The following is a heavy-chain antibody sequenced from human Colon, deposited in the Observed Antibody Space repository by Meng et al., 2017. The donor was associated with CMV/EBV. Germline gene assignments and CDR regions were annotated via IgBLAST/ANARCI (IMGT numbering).Heavy chain of an antibody. Sequence: SETLSLTCTVSGYSISSGYYWGWIRQPPGKGLEWIGYIYYSGSTNYNPSLKSRINMSVDTSKSQFFLRLNSVTAADTAVYYCARTSTSMIRGGAFDIWGQGTMVTVSS. CDR1: GYSISSGYY. CDR3: ARTSTSMIRGGAFDI. CDR2: IYYSGST. J-gene: IGHJ3*02. D-gene: IGHD3-10*01. V-gene: IGHV4-38-2*02.